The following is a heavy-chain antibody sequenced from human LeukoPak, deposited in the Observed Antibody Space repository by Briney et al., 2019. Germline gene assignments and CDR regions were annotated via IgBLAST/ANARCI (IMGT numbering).Heavy chain of an antibody. CDR1: GYTFTSYG. D-gene: IGHD3-22*01. Sequence: GASVKVSSKASGYTFTSYGISWVRQAPGQGLEWMGWISAFNGNTNYAQKLQGRVTMTTDTSTSTAYMELRSLRSDDTAVYYCARTPPHYYYDSSGYSPGLDYWGQGTLVTVSS. V-gene: IGHV1-18*01. J-gene: IGHJ4*02. CDR3: ARTPPHYYYDSSGYSPGLDY. CDR2: ISAFNGNT.